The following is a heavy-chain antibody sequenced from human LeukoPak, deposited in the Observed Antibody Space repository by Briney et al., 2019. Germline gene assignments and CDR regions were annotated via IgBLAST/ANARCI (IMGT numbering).Heavy chain of an antibody. Sequence: GGSLRLSCAASGFTFSSYGMHWVRQAPGKGLEWVALISYDGSDIYYADSVKGRFTISRDNSKNTLYLQMNSLRDEDTAVCYCAKGLRGDLPTASDYWGQGTLVTVSS. J-gene: IGHJ4*02. V-gene: IGHV3-30*18. CDR2: ISYDGSDI. CDR1: GFTFSSYG. CDR3: AKGLRGDLPTASDY. D-gene: IGHD3-16*01.